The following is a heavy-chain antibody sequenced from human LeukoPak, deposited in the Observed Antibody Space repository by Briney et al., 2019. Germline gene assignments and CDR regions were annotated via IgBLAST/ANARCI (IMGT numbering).Heavy chain of an antibody. J-gene: IGHJ4*02. CDR1: GFTFSSYA. V-gene: IGHV3-64D*06. CDR3: VPFGSGSYYTRY. Sequence: GGSLRLSCSASGFTFSSYAMHWVRQAPGKGLEYVSAITSNGGSTYYADSVKDRFTISRDNSKNTLYLQMSSQRAEDTAVYYCVPFGSGSYYTRYWGQGTLVTVSS. D-gene: IGHD3-10*01. CDR2: ITSNGGST.